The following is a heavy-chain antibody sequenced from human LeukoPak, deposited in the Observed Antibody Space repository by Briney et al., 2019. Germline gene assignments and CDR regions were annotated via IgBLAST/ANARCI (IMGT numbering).Heavy chain of an antibody. CDR1: GFTFSDYY. Sequence: GGSLRLSCAASGFTFSDYYMSWLRQAPGKGLEWVSYISSSGSPIYYADSVKGRFTSSRDNAKNSLYLQMNSLRAEDTAVYYCARAPSYYDFWSGYFPFWGQGTLVTVSS. CDR2: ISSSGSPI. V-gene: IGHV3-11*01. CDR3: ARAPSYYDFWSGYFPF. J-gene: IGHJ4*02. D-gene: IGHD3-3*01.